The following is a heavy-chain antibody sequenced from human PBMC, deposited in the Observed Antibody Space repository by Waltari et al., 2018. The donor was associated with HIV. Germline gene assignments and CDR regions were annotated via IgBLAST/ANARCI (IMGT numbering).Heavy chain of an antibody. CDR3: ARGYCGIDCYLGMDV. J-gene: IGHJ6*02. V-gene: IGHV3-30*01. CDR2: IAADRRS. D-gene: IGHD2-21*02. CDR1: GFTFSTHA. Sequence: QVQLVESGGAVVQPGRSLRVSFEASGFTFSTHAIHWVRQAPGKGIGWVGEIAADRRSQYADAVRGRFTISRDDSKNTLYLHMNSLKPEYTAIYSGARGYCGIDCYLGMDVWGQGTTVSVSS.